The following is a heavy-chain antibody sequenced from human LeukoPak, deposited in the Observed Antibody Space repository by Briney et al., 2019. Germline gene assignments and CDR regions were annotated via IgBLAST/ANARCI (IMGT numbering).Heavy chain of an antibody. V-gene: IGHV1-2*02. J-gene: IGHJ6*03. CDR2: INPNSGGT. Sequence: ASVKVSCKASGYTFTGYYMHWVRQAPGQGLEWMGWINPNSGGTNYAQNFQGRATMTRDTSISTAYMELSRLRSDDTAVYYCARASGDFCSSSTCFKSLYYYYMDVWAKGPRSPSP. CDR3: ARASGDFCSSSTCFKSLYYYYMDV. CDR1: GYTFTGYY. D-gene: IGHD2-2*01.